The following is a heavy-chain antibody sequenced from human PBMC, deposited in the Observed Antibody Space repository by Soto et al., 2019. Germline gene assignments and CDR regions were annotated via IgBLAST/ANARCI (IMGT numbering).Heavy chain of an antibody. V-gene: IGHV1-46*03. CDR2: INPTGGRA. D-gene: IGHD3-10*01. CDR3: SRLTTMVREINDDPFDF. CDR1: GYTFTHYY. Sequence: GASVKVSCKASGYTFTHYYIHWVRQAPGRGLEWMGVINPTGGRASYAPKFQGRVTLTRDTSTSTAYMELSSLRSDDTAVYFCSRLTTMVREINDDPFDFWGQGTLVTVSS. J-gene: IGHJ3*01.